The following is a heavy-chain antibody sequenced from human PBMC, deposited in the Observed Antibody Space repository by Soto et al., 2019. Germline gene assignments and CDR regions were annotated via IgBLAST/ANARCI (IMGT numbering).Heavy chain of an antibody. J-gene: IGHJ3*02. D-gene: IGHD3-16*02. CDR1: GGTFSSYT. Sequence: ASVKVSCKASGGTFSSYTISWVRQAPGQGLEWMGRIIPILGIANYAQKLQGRVTMTTDTSTSTAYMELRSLRSDDTAVYYCASSALIVYAFDIWGQGTMVTVSS. CDR2: IIPILGIA. CDR3: ASSALIVYAFDI. V-gene: IGHV1-69*02.